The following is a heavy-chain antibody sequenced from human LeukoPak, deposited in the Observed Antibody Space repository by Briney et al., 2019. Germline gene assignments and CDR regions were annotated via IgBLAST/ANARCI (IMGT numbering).Heavy chain of an antibody. CDR2: IWFDGSNK. CDR1: GFTFSNYG. Sequence: GGSLRLSCAASGFTFSNYGMHWVRQAPGKGLEWVAVIWFDGSNKYYADSLKGRFIISRDNSKNTLYLQMNSLRAEDTAVYYCAISVRWVTTVVDYWGQGTLVTVSS. D-gene: IGHD4-17*01. V-gene: IGHV3-33*01. CDR3: AISVRWVTTVVDY. J-gene: IGHJ4*02.